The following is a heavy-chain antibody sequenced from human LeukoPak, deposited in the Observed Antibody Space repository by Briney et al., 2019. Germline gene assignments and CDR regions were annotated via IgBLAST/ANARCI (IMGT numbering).Heavy chain of an antibody. D-gene: IGHD3-10*01. J-gene: IGHJ4*02. CDR1: GFTFSNYA. CDR3: ARDGFGGLDY. V-gene: IGHV3-23*01. Sequence: GGSLRLSCAASGFTFSNYAMSWVRQAPGKGLEWVSSISGNGRSTYFADSVKGRFTISRDNSKNTLYLQMNSLRAEDTAVYYCARDGFGGLDYWGQGTLVTVSS. CDR2: ISGNGRST.